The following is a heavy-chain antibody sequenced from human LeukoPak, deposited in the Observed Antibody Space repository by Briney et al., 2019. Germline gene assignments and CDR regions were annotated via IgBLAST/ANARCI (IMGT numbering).Heavy chain of an antibody. CDR3: ARPGGYYYYYYLDV. CDR2: ITSSSSTI. V-gene: IGHV3-48*04. D-gene: IGHD2-15*01. Sequence: PGGSLRLSCAASGFAFSAYSMNWVRQAPGKGLEWVSKITSSSSTIHYADSVKGRFTISRDNAKNSLYLQMNSLRAEDTAVYYCARPGGYYYYYYLDVWGKGTTVTVSS. J-gene: IGHJ6*03. CDR1: GFAFSAYS.